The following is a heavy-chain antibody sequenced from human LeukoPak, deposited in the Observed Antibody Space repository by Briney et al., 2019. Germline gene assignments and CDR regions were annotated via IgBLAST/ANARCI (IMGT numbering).Heavy chain of an antibody. Sequence: KPSETLSLTCAVYGGSFSGYYWSWIRQPPGKGLEWIGEINHSGSTNYNPSLKSRVTISVDTSKNQFSLKLSSVTAADTAVYYCARGSITMVRGVRGWFDPWGQGTLVTVSS. CDR2: INHSGST. CDR1: GGSFSGYY. CDR3: ARGSITMVRGVRGWFDP. V-gene: IGHV4-34*01. D-gene: IGHD3-10*01. J-gene: IGHJ5*02.